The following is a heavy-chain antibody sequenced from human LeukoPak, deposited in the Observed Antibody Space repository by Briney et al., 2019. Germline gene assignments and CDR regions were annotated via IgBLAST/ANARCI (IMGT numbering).Heavy chain of an antibody. D-gene: IGHD6-13*01. CDR1: GGSFSGYY. V-gene: IGHV4-34*01. J-gene: IGHJ3*02. CDR2: INHSGST. Sequence: SETLSLTCAVYGGSFSGYYWSWIRQPPGKGLEWIGEINHSGSTNYNPSLKSRVTISVDTSKNQFSLKLSSVTAADTAVYYCARGRYSSSWYGRRAFDIWGQGTMVTVSS. CDR3: ARGRYSSSWYGRRAFDI.